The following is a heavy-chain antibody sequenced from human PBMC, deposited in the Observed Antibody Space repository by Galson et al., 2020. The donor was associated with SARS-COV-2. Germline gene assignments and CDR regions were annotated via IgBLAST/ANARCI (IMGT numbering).Heavy chain of an antibody. Sequence: TGGSLRLSCAASGITFSDYYMSWVRQAPGKGLEWVSYISSSGTTIYYADSVKGRFTISRDNAKNSLYLQMNSLRAEDTAVYYCARDPRSGRSIGNYWGQGTLVTVSS. J-gene: IGHJ4*02. CDR3: ARDPRSGRSIGNY. CDR2: ISSSGTTI. CDR1: GITFSDYY. D-gene: IGHD2-15*01. V-gene: IGHV3-11*01.